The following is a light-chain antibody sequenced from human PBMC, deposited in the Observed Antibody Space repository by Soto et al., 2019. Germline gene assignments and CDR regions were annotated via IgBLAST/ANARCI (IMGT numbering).Light chain of an antibody. CDR1: QTISTY. CDR2: GAS. Sequence: DIQMTQSPSPLSASVGDRVTITCRASQTISTYLNWYQQKPGKAPKLLIYGASSLQSGVPSMFSGSGSGTDFTLTISSLQPEDFGTYYCQQSFSTPRTFGQGNQVEIK. J-gene: IGKJ1*01. V-gene: IGKV1-39*01. CDR3: QQSFSTPRT.